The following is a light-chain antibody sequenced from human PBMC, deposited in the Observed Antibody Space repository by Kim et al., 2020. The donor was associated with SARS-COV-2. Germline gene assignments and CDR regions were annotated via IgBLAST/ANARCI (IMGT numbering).Light chain of an antibody. CDR2: AKN. CDR3: NSRDSSGHHYV. Sequence: SSELTQDPAVSVALGQTVRITCQGDSLRSYNASWYQQKPGQAPILLIYAKNNRPSGIPGRFSGSSSGDTAFLTIIGAQTEDEADYYCNSRDSSGHHYVFGTGTKVTVL. J-gene: IGLJ1*01. V-gene: IGLV3-19*01. CDR1: SLRSYN.